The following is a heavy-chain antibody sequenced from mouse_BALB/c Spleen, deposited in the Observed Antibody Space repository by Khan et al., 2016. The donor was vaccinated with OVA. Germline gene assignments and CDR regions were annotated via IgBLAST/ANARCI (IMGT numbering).Heavy chain of an antibody. V-gene: IGHV9-3-1*01. CDR3: TRSPTCFVY. CDR1: GYTFTDYG. J-gene: IGHJ3*01. Sequence: QIQLVQSGPELKKPGETVKISCKASGYTFTDYGVNWVKQAPGKGLNWMGHINTYTGEPTYADDFKGRFAFSLETSARTAFLQINDLKNEDTATXFCTRSPTCFVYWGQGTLVTVSA. CDR2: INTYTGEP.